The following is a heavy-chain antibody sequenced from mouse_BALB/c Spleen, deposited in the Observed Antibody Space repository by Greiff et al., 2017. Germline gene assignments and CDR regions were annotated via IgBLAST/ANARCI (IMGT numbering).Heavy chain of an antibody. D-gene: IGHD1-1*02. CDR1: GFTFSSYA. V-gene: IGHV5-6-5*01. CDR2: ISSGGST. Sequence: EVKLVESGGGLVKPGGSLKLSCAASGFTFSSYAMSWVRQTPEKRLEWVASISSGGSTYYPDSVKGRFTISRDNARNILYLQMSSLRSEDTAMYYCARGRYDYYAMDYWGQGTSVTVSS. CDR3: ARGRYDYYAMDY. J-gene: IGHJ4*01.